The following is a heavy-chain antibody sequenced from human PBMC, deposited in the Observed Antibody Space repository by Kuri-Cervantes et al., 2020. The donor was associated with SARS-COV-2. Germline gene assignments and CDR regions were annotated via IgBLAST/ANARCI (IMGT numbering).Heavy chain of an antibody. Sequence: ASVKVSCKASGYIFTVYYVHWVRQGPGQGLEWMGMINPSGGSTTYGQKFQGRVTMTRDTSTSTVFMQLSSLRSEDTALYYCARDSLSRRKSSDYMDVWGKGTTVTVSS. CDR2: INPSGGST. CDR3: ARDSLSRRKSSDYMDV. V-gene: IGHV1-46*01. J-gene: IGHJ6*03. CDR1: GYIFTVYY.